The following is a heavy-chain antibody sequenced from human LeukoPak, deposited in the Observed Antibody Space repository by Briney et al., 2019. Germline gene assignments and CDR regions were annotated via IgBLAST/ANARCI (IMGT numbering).Heavy chain of an antibody. CDR3: ARPCTAMVETDAFDI. CDR1: GGTFSSYA. D-gene: IGHD5-18*01. V-gene: IGHV1-69*05. J-gene: IGHJ3*02. Sequence: SVKVSCKASGGTFSSYAISWVRQAPGQGLEWMGGIIPIFGTANYAQKFQGRVTITTDESTSTAYMELSSLRSEDTAVYYCARPCTAMVETDAFDIWGQGTMVTVSS. CDR2: IIPIFGTA.